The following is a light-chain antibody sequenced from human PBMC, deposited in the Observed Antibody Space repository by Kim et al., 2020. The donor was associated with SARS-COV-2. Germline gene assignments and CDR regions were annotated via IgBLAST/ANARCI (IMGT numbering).Light chain of an antibody. CDR3: NSRDSSGNHRWV. J-gene: IGLJ3*02. V-gene: IGLV3-19*01. Sequence: SSELTQDPAVSVALGQTVRITCQGDSLRSYYASWYQQKPGQAPVLVTYGKNNRPSGIPDRFSGSSSGNTASLTITGAQAEDEADYYCNSRDSSGNHRWVF. CDR1: SLRSYY. CDR2: GKN.